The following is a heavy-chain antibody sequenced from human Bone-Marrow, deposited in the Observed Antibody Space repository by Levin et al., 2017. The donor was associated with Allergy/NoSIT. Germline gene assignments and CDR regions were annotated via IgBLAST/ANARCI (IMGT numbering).Heavy chain of an antibody. J-gene: IGHJ4*02. V-gene: IGHV3-23*01. CDR1: GFTFSSYA. Sequence: GGSLRLSCAASGFTFSSYAMSWVRQAPGKGLEWVSAISGSGGSTYYADSVKGRFTISRDNSKNTLYLQMNSLRAEDTAVYYCAKGGRGSSGYYAIDYWGQGTLVTVSS. CDR2: ISGSGGST. D-gene: IGHD3-22*01. CDR3: AKGGRGSSGYYAIDY.